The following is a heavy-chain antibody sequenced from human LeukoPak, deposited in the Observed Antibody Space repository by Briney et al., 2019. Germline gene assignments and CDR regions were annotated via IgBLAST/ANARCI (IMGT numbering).Heavy chain of an antibody. CDR2: IYYSGST. CDR1: VGSISSYY. Sequence: SETLSLTCTVSVGSISSYYWSWIRQPPGKGLEGIGYIYYSGSTNYNPSLTSRVTISVGTSKNHSSLKLSSVTAADTAVYYCARGLLKGQLRLGYSDYMDVWGKGTTVTVSS. CDR3: ARGLLKGQLRLGYSDYMDV. D-gene: IGHD2-2*01. J-gene: IGHJ6*03. V-gene: IGHV4-59*01.